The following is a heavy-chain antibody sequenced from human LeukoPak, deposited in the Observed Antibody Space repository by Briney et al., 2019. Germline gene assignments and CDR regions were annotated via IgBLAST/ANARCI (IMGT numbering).Heavy chain of an antibody. CDR2: TSGSSDI. D-gene: IGHD4/OR15-4a*01. Sequence: PGGSLRLSCAASGFSFSSYTVNWVRPAPGEGLEWISSTSGSSDIYYANSVRGRFTISRANAKNSPILHMNSLRVDNTAVYYCVRVPNRANLPTWLHPWGQGTLVTVSS. CDR1: GFSFSSYT. CDR3: VRVPNRANLPTWLHP. J-gene: IGHJ5*02. V-gene: IGHV3-21*01.